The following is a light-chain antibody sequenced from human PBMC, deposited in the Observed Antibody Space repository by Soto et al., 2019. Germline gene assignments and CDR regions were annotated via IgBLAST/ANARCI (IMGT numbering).Light chain of an antibody. Sequence: QSVLTQPPSASGTPGQRVTISCSGGTSNIGNNAVNWVQQLPGTAPKLLIYSNNQRPSGVPERFSGSKSGTSGSLVISGLQSEDEADYYCQSYDSSLSGVVFGGGTKLTVL. V-gene: IGLV1-44*01. J-gene: IGLJ2*01. CDR3: QSYDSSLSGVV. CDR2: SNN. CDR1: TSNIGNNA.